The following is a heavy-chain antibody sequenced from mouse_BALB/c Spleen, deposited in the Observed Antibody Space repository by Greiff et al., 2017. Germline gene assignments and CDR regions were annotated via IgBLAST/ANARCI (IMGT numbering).Heavy chain of an antibody. D-gene: IGHD2-1*01. V-gene: IGHV3-2*02. Sequence: VQLQQSGPGLVKPSQSLSLTCTVTGYSITSDYAWNWIRQFPGNKLEWMGYISYSGSTSYNPSLKSRISITRDTSKNQFFLQLNSVTTEDTATYYCARDGNYYYFDYWGQGTTLTVSS. CDR1: GYSITSDYA. J-gene: IGHJ2*01. CDR2: ISYSGST. CDR3: ARDGNYYYFDY.